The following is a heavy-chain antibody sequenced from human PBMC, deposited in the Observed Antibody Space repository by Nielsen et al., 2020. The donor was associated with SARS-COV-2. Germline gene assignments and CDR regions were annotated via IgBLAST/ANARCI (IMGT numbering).Heavy chain of an antibody. V-gene: IGHV4-30-2*01. CDR1: GGSISSGDYY. D-gene: IGHD5-18*01. Sequence: SETLSLTCTVSGGSISSGDYYWSWIRQPPGKGLEWIGYIYHSGSTYYNPSLKSRVTISVDRSKNQFSLKLSSVTAADTAVYYCARIQLWLSYYYYYGMDVWGQGTTVTVSS. CDR3: ARIQLWLSYYYYYGMDV. CDR2: IYHSGST. J-gene: IGHJ6*02.